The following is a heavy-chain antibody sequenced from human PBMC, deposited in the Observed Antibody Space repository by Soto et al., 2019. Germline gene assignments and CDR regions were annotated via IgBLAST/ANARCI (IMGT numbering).Heavy chain of an antibody. V-gene: IGHV4-34*01. CDR3: ARGWFYYGMDV. Sequence: QVQLQQWGAGLLKPSESLSLTCAVYGGSFSGYYWSWIRQPPGKGLEWIGEIKHSGSTNFNPSLQSRVIISVDTSKNQFSLKLSSVTAADTAVYYCARGWFYYGMDVWGQGTTVTVSS. J-gene: IGHJ6*02. CDR1: GGSFSGYY. D-gene: IGHD3-9*01. CDR2: IKHSGST.